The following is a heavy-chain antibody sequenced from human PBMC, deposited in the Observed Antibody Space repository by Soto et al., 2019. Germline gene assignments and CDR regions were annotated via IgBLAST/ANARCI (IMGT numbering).Heavy chain of an antibody. V-gene: IGHV1-46*03. CDR1: GYTFASCY. Sequence: ASVKVSCKASGYTFASCYMRWVRQAPGQGLEWMGIINPSGGSTSYAQKFQGRVTMTRDTSTSTVYMELSSLRSEDTAVYYCARDFVGLPGTIFGVVIIPGDYYYMDVWGKGTTVTVSS. CDR2: INPSGGST. J-gene: IGHJ6*03. CDR3: ARDFVGLPGTIFGVVIIPGDYYYMDV. D-gene: IGHD3-3*01.